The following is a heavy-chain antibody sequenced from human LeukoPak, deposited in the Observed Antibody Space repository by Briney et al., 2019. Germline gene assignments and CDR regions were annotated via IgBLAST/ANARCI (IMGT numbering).Heavy chain of an antibody. CDR1: GFTFSSYE. CDR3: ATTTAMASFGGY. V-gene: IGHV3-48*03. D-gene: IGHD5-18*01. Sequence: GGSLRLSCAASGFTFSSYEMNWVRQAPGKGLEWVSYISSSGSTIYYADSVKGRFTISRDNAKNSLYLQMNSLRAEDTAVYYCATTTAMASFGGYWGQGTLVTVSS. J-gene: IGHJ4*02. CDR2: ISSSGSTI.